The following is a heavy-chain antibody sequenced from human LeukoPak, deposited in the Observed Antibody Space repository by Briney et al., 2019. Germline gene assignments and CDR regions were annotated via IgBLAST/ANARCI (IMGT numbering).Heavy chain of an antibody. Sequence: GGPLRLSCEASGFTLSTYWMNWVRQVPGKGLDWVANINPDGSGKRYVDSVKGRFTIARENADNSLSPQMNSLRDEDTAVYYCASWGAGGNSWGQGTLVTVSS. D-gene: IGHD3-16*01. CDR3: ASWGAGGNS. CDR2: INPDGSGK. CDR1: GFTLSTYW. J-gene: IGHJ4*02. V-gene: IGHV3-7*01.